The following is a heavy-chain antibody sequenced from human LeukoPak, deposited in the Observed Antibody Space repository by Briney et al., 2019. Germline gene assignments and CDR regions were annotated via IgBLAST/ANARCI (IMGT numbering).Heavy chain of an antibody. CDR1: GGSIRSDY. D-gene: IGHD6-13*01. V-gene: IGHV4-59*01. Sequence: PSETLSLTCTVSGGSIRSDYWSWIREPPGQGLECIGYIYYSGSTNYNPSLKSRVTMSVDTSKNQFSLKLSSVTAADTAFYYCARGGPSSKWFDSWGQGTLVTVSS. J-gene: IGHJ5*01. CDR2: IYYSGST. CDR3: ARGGPSSKWFDS.